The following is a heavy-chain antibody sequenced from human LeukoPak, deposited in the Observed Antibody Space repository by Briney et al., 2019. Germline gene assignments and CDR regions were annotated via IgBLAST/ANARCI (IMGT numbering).Heavy chain of an antibody. J-gene: IGHJ4*02. CDR2: FDPEDGET. CDR3: AVASVATITNDFDY. CDR1: GYTLTELS. V-gene: IGHV1-24*01. Sequence: ASVKVSCKVSGYTLTELSMHWVRQAPGKGLEWMGGFDPEDGETIYAQKFQGRVTVTEDTSTDTAYMELSSLRSEDTAVYYCAVASVATITNDFDYWGQGTLVTVSS. D-gene: IGHD5-12*01.